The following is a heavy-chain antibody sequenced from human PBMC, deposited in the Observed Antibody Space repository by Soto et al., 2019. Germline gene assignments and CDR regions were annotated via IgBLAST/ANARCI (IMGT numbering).Heavy chain of an antibody. CDR2: IYHTGHT. J-gene: IGHJ4*02. D-gene: IGHD3-16*01. V-gene: IGHV4-38-2*02. CDR1: NFSISSGYY. Sequence: SETLSLTCIVSNFSISSGYYWGWIRQSPGKGLEWIATIYHTGHTYYNPSLKSRVTISVDTSENPFSLKLSSVTAADTAFYYCARVMGEFSLPASLGFDFWGQGTLVTVSS. CDR3: ARVMGEFSLPASLGFDF.